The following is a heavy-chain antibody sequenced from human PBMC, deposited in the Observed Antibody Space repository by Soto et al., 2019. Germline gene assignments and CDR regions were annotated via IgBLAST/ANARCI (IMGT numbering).Heavy chain of an antibody. CDR1: GGSISSGDYY. D-gene: IGHD3-22*01. Sequence: SETLSLTCTVSGGSISSGDYYWSWIRQPPGKGLEWIGYIYYSGSTYYNPSLKSRVTISVDTSKNQFSLKLSSVTAADTAVYYCARVTPDYYDSSANWFDPWGQGTLVTVSS. V-gene: IGHV4-30-4*01. J-gene: IGHJ5*02. CDR2: IYYSGST. CDR3: ARVTPDYYDSSANWFDP.